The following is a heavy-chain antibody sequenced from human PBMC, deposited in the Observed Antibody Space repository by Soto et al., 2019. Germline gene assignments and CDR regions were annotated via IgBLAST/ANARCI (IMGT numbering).Heavy chain of an antibody. D-gene: IGHD1-26*01. Sequence: PGGSLRLSCAASGFTFSSYAMSWVRQAPGKGLEWVSAISGSGGSTYYADSVKGRFTISRDNAKKSLYLQMNSLRAEDTAVYFCASYSGSYFPVGHDRWGQGTLVTVSS. CDR3: ASYSGSYFPVGHDR. CDR2: ISGSGGST. CDR1: GFTFSSYA. V-gene: IGHV3-23*01. J-gene: IGHJ5*02.